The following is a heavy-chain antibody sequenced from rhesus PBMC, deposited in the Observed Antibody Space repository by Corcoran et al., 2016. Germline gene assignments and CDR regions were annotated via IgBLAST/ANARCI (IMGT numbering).Heavy chain of an antibody. J-gene: IGHJ4*01. D-gene: IGHD6-31*01. CDR3: ASSSGWRTSIDY. CDR1: GGYISDSYR. CDR2: INGSSTST. Sequence: QVQLQESGPGVVKPSETLSLTCAVSGGYISDSYRWSWIRQPPGKGLEWIGYINGSSTSTNYTPSLSSRGTISKDTSKNQFSVKLSSVTAEDTAVYYCASSSGWRTSIDYWGQGVLVTVSS. V-gene: IGHV4S10*01.